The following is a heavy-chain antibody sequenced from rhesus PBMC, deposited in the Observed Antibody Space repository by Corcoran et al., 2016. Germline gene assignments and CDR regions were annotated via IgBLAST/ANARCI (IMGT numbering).Heavy chain of an antibody. CDR3: ARKGNTAWYFDL. D-gene: IGHD4-23*01. CDR2: IYWDDDK. V-gene: IGHV2-174*01. J-gene: IGHJ2*01. CDR1: WFSIITRGRG. Sequence: QVTLKESGPALLKPTQTPTLTCTFPWFSIITRGRGVGWTRQPPGKALEWLALIYWDDDKYSGTSLKSRLTISKDTSKNQVVLTMNNMDPVDTATYYCARKGNTAWYFDLWGPGTPITISS.